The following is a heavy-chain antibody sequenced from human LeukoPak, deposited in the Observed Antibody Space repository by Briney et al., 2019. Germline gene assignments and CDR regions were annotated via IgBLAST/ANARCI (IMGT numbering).Heavy chain of an antibody. CDR1: GGSISSYY. CDR2: IYTSGST. CDR3: ARDEANYYGSGSCWFDP. Sequence: SETLSLTCTVSGGSISSYYWSRIRQPAGKGLEWIGRIYTSGSTNYNPSLKSRVTMSVDTSKNQFSLKLSSVTAADTAVYYCARDEANYYGSGSCWFDPWGQGTLVTVSS. V-gene: IGHV4-4*07. D-gene: IGHD3-10*01. J-gene: IGHJ5*02.